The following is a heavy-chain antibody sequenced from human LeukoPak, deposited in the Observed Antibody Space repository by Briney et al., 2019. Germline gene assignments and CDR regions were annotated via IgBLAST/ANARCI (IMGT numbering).Heavy chain of an antibody. CDR2: MSRRSSYI. CDR3: ARDLNPVSMITFGGDDYGMDV. D-gene: IGHD3-16*01. Sequence: GGSLRLSCAASGHTFSSYTLNWVPHAPGKGLEEGSSMSRRSSYIFYADSVKGRFTISRDNAKSSLYLQMNSLRAEDTAVYYCARDLNPVSMITFGGDDYGMDVWGQGTTVTVSS. J-gene: IGHJ6*02. V-gene: IGHV3-21*01. CDR1: GHTFSSYT.